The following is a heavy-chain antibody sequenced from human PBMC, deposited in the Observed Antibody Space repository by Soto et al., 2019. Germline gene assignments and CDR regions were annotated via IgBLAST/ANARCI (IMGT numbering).Heavy chain of an antibody. D-gene: IGHD5-18*01. CDR1: GGSISSGGYY. V-gene: IGHV4-31*03. J-gene: IGHJ4*02. CDR3: ARGPHTAMVRYYFDY. CDR2: IYYSGST. Sequence: SETLSLTCTVSGGSISSGGYYWSWIRQHPGKGLEWIGYIYYSGSTYYNPSLKSRVTISVDTSKNQFSLKLSSVTAADTAVYYCARGPHTAMVRYYFDYWGQGTLVTVSS.